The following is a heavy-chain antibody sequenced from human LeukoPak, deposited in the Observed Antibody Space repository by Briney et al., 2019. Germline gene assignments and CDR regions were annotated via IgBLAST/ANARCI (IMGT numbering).Heavy chain of an antibody. D-gene: IGHD5-12*01. J-gene: IGHJ4*02. CDR1: GFTFSSYA. V-gene: IGHV3-64*01. CDR3: ARDSGMATIY. CDR2: ISSNGGST. Sequence: PEGSLRLSCAASGFTFSSYAMHWVRQAPGKGLEYVSAISSNGGSTYYANSVKGRFTISRDNSKNTLYLQMGSLRAEDMAVYYCARDSGMATIYWGQGTLVTVSS.